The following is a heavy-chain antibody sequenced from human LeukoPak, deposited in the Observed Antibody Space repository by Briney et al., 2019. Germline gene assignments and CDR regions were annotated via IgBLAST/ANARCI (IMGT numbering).Heavy chain of an antibody. V-gene: IGHV4-59*01. J-gene: IGHJ5*02. CDR1: GGSISYYY. D-gene: IGHD3-9*01. CDR2: IYYTGST. Sequence: PSETLSLTCTVSGGSISYYYWTWIRQSPGKGLEWIGQIYYTGSTYYNPSLKRRVTISVDTSRNQFSLNLTSVTAADTAVCYCARGGTYNDILSFDPWGQGTLVTVSS. CDR3: ARGGTYNDILSFDP.